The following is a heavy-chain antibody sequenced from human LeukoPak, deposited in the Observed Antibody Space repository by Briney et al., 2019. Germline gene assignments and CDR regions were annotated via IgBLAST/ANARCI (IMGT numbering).Heavy chain of an antibody. J-gene: IGHJ3*02. Sequence: SQTLSLTCAISGDSVPSNSAAWNWVTQSPSRALEWLGRTYYRSKWYYDYAVSVKSRLTINPDTSKNQFSLQLSSVTPEDTAVYYCARVSYMGGAWYGTFDIWGQGTMATVSS. V-gene: IGHV6-1*01. CDR1: GDSVPSNSAA. D-gene: IGHD6-19*01. CDR3: ARVSYMGGAWYGTFDI. CDR2: TYYRSKWYY.